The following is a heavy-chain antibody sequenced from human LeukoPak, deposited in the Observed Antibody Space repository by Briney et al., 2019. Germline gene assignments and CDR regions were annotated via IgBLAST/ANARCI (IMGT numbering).Heavy chain of an antibody. V-gene: IGHV3-53*05. CDR2: IYSGGST. J-gene: IGHJ3*02. Sequence: PGGSLRLSCAASGFTVSSNYMSWVRQAPGKGLEWVSVIYSGGSTYYADSVKGRFTISRDNSKNTLYLQMNSLRAEDTAVYYCARDRTPAQGAFDIWGQGTMVTVSS. CDR1: GFTVSSNY. D-gene: IGHD2-2*01. CDR3: ARDRTPAQGAFDI.